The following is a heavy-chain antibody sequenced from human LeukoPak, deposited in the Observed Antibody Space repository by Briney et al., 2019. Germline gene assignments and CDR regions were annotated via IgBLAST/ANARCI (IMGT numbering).Heavy chain of an antibody. CDR3: ARDQRAYCSSTSCPFDY. D-gene: IGHD2-2*01. J-gene: IGHJ4*02. Sequence: GASVKVSCKASGYTFTSYGISWMRQAPGQGLEWMGWISAYNGNTNYAQKLQGRVTMTTDTSTSTAYMELRSLRSDDTAVYYCARDQRAYCSSTSCPFDYWGQGTLVTVSS. CDR2: ISAYNGNT. CDR1: GYTFTSYG. V-gene: IGHV1-18*01.